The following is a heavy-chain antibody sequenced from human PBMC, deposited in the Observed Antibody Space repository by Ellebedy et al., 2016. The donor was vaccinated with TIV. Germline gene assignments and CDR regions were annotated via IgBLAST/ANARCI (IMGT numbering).Heavy chain of an antibody. V-gene: IGHV4-39*07. D-gene: IGHD3/OR15-3a*01. J-gene: IGHJ4*02. Sequence: MPSETLSLTCTVSGGSITSSSYYWGWIRQPPGKGLEWIGSIYYSGSTNYNAALKSRVTISVDPSKNHFSLKVTSVTAADTAVYFCARLWTGISTHFDYWGQGTLVTVSS. CDR1: GGSITSSSYY. CDR3: ARLWTGISTHFDY. CDR2: IYYSGST.